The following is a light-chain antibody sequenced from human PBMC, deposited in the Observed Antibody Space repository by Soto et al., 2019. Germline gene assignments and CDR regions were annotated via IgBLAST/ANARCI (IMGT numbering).Light chain of an antibody. CDR1: QSVSGF. Sequence: EIVLTQSPGTLSVSPGERATVSCGASQSVSGFLAWYQQKPGQAPRLLIYDASTRATGIPARFSGSGSGTEFTLTISSLQSEDFAVYYCQHYTNWPPWTFGQGTKVDIK. CDR2: DAS. J-gene: IGKJ1*01. CDR3: QHYTNWPPWT. V-gene: IGKV3-15*01.